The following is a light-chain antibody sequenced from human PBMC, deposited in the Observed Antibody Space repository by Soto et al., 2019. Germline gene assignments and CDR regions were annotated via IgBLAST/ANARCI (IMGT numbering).Light chain of an antibody. Sequence: DIHMTQSPSSLSASIGDTVTITCQASQAISHHLNWYQHKPGKAPTLLIYDAYNLETRVPSRFSGRVSGTDFTFTISSLQPDDIATYFCQQYDDQPPTFGPGTKVD. CDR2: DAY. CDR1: QAISHH. CDR3: QQYDDQPPT. J-gene: IGKJ3*01. V-gene: IGKV1-33*01.